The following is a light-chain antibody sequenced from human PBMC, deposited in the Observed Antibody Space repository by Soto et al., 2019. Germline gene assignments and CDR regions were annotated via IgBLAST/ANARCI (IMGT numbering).Light chain of an antibody. CDR1: QSVSSSY. J-gene: IGKJ1*01. V-gene: IGKV3-20*01. CDR2: GAS. Sequence: EIVLTQSPGTLSLSPGERATLSCRASQSVSSSYLAWYQQKPGQAPRLLIYGASSRATGIPDRFSGSGSGIDFTLTISRLEPEDFAVYYYQQYSSSPPRTFGQGTKVEIK. CDR3: QQYSSSPPRT.